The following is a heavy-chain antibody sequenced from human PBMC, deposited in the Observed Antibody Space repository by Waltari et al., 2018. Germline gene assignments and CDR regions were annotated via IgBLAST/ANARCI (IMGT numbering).Heavy chain of an antibody. D-gene: IGHD3-10*01. J-gene: IGHJ5*02. V-gene: IGHV1-2*02. CDR3: ARIFFWRITMVQGVMGGWFDP. CDR2: INPNSGGT. CDR1: GYTFTGYY. Sequence: QVQLVQSGAEVKKPGASVKVSCKASGYTFTGYYMHWVRQAPGQGLEWMGWINPNSGGTNYAQKFQGRVTMTRDTSISTAYMELSRLRSDDTAVYYCARIFFWRITMVQGVMGGWFDPWGQGTLVTVSS.